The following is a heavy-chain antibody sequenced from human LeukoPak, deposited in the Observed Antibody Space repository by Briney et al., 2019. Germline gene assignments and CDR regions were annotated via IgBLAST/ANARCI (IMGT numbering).Heavy chain of an antibody. CDR3: ARATPKTWSSGWLKNYYGMDV. J-gene: IGHJ6*02. CDR1: GYTFTSYY. CDR2: INPSGGST. D-gene: IGHD6-19*01. Sequence: ASVKVSCKASGYTFTSYYMHWVRQAPGQGLEWMGIINPSGGSTSYAQKFQGRVTMTRDTSTSTVYMELSSPRSEDTAVYYCARATPKTWSSGWLKNYYGMDVWGQGTTVTVSS. V-gene: IGHV1-46*01.